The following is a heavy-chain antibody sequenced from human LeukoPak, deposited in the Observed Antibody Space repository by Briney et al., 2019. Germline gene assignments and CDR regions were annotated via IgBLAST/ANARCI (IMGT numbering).Heavy chain of an antibody. CDR3: AREWVTILGGIYYYYGMDV. CDR1: GFTFSSYA. D-gene: IGHD3-3*01. CDR2: ISYDGSNK. J-gene: IGHJ6*02. Sequence: GGSLRLSCAASGFTFSSYAMHWVRQAPGKGLEWVAVISYDGSNKYYADSVKGRFTISRDTSKNTLYLQMNSLRVEDTAVYYCAREWVTILGGIYYYYGMDVWGQGTTVTVSS. V-gene: IGHV3-30-3*01.